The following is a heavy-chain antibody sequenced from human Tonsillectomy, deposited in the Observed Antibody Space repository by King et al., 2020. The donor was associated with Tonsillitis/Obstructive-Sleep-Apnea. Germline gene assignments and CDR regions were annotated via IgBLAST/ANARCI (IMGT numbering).Heavy chain of an antibody. V-gene: IGHV5-51*01. CDR2: IYPGDSDT. D-gene: IGHD2-2*01. J-gene: IGHJ5*02. CDR3: ARLGYCSSTSCPNWFDP. CDR1: GYSFTAYW. Sequence: VQLVESGAEVKKPGESLKISCKGSGYSFTAYWIAWVRQMPGKGLEWMGVIYPGDSDTRYSPSFQGHVTIAADRSISTAYLQGSTLKASDTAVYYCARLGYCSSTSCPNWFDPWGQGTLVTVSS.